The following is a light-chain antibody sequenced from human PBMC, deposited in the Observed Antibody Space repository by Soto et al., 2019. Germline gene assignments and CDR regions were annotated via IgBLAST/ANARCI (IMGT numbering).Light chain of an antibody. Sequence: EIVVTQSPGTLSLSPGERCTLSCRASKSVSSSHLAWYQHKAGKAPRLLIYGASSRATGIPARFSGSGSGTDFTLAISSLEPEDFALYYCQQRSNWPPTFGQGTRLEIK. V-gene: IGKV3D-20*02. J-gene: IGKJ5*01. CDR3: QQRSNWPPT. CDR1: KSVSSSH. CDR2: GAS.